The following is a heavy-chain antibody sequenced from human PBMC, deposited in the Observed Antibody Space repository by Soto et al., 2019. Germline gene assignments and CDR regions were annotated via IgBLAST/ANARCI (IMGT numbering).Heavy chain of an antibody. CDR2: IIPILGIA. D-gene: IGHD6-13*01. CDR1: GGTFSSYT. CDR3: ARRIAAAGYGMDV. V-gene: IGHV1-69*02. J-gene: IGHJ6*02. Sequence: QVQLVQSGAEVKKPGSSVKVSCKASGGTFSSYTISWVRQAPGQGLEWMGRIIPILGIANYAQKFQGRVTITADKSTSTAYMELSSLRSEDTAVYYFARRIAAAGYGMDVWGQGTTVTVSS.